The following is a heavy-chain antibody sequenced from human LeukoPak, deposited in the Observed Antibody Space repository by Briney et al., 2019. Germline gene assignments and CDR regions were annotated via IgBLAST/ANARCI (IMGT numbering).Heavy chain of an antibody. CDR2: IWYDGSKK. Sequence: GRSLRLSCAASGFTFNTYGMHWVRQTPGKGLEWVAFIWYDGSKKYYADSVKGRFTISRDNSKSTLYLQMNSLRAEGTAVYHCARATGELRTYYFDYWGQGTLVTVSS. D-gene: IGHD1-7*01. J-gene: IGHJ4*02. CDR3: ARATGELRTYYFDY. CDR1: GFTFNTYG. V-gene: IGHV3-33*01.